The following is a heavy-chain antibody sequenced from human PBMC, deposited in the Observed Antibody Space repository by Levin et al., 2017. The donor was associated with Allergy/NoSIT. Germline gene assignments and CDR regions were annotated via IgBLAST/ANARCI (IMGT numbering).Heavy chain of an antibody. V-gene: IGHV1-8*01. CDR1: GYTFTSYD. CDR3: ARARSRTGGGRHRRNYDYGMDV. J-gene: IGHJ6*02. D-gene: IGHD2-15*01. CDR2: MNPNSGNT. Sequence: GESLKISCKASGYTFTSYDINWVRQATGQGLEWMGWMNPNSGNTGYAQKFQGRVTMTRNTSISTAYMELSSLRSEDTAVYYCARARSRTGGGRHRRNYDYGMDVWGQGTTVTVSS.